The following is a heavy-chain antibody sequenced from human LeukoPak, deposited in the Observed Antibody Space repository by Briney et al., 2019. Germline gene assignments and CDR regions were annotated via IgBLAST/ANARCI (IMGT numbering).Heavy chain of an antibody. CDR2: VNPFLGLS. Sequence: FSVKVSCKASGDTFNNYAISWVRQAPGQGLEWMGRVNPFLGLSNYVQKFQDRVTITADTSTSTAYMELRSLRSEDTAVYYCTRASAGYSNSKLDYWGQGTLVTVSS. CDR3: TRASAGYSNSKLDY. J-gene: IGHJ4*02. D-gene: IGHD6-13*01. V-gene: IGHV1-69*04. CDR1: GDTFNNYA.